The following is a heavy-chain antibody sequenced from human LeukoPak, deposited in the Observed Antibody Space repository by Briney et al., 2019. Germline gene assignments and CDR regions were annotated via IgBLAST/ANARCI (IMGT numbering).Heavy chain of an antibody. V-gene: IGHV4-59*01. CDR1: GGSISSYY. CDR2: IYYSGST. D-gene: IGHD5-18*01. J-gene: IGHJ6*02. CDR3: AREIGDRYGPRSGMDV. Sequence: NPSETLSLTCTVSGGSISSYYWSWIRQPPGKGLEWLGYIYYSGSTNYNPSLKSRVTISVDTSKNQFSLKLSSVTAADTAVYYCAREIGDRYGPRSGMDVWGQGTTVTVSS.